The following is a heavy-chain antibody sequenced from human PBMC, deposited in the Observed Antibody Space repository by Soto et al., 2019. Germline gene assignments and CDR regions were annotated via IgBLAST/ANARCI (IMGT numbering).Heavy chain of an antibody. V-gene: IGHV4-59*01. CDR2: ISYSGST. CDR3: ARVGYCGGDCYNYFDY. J-gene: IGHJ4*02. D-gene: IGHD2-21*02. Sequence: SETLSLTCTVSGGSISSYYWSWIRQPPGKGLEWIGYISYSGSTNYNPSLQSRVTISVDTSKNQFSLKLSSVTAADTAVFYCARVGYCGGDCYNYFDYWGQGALVTVSS. CDR1: GGSISSYY.